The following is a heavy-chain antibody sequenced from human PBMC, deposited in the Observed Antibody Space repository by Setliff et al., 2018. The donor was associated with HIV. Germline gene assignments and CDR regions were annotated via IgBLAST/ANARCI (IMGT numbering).Heavy chain of an antibody. J-gene: IGHJ4*02. CDR3: VGYDSGGYYYGRGH. Sequence: SETLSLTCTVSGDSISSHYWSWIRQAPGKGLEWIGTMYFSGNARNSPSLKSRVTISVDTSKNQFSLKLSSVTAADTAVYYCVGYDSGGYYYGRGHWGQGTLVTVSS. D-gene: IGHD3-22*01. V-gene: IGHV4-4*08. CDR1: GDSISSHY. CDR2: MYFSGNA.